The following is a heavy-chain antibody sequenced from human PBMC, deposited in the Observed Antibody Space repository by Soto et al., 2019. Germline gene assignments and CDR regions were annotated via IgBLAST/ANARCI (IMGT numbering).Heavy chain of an antibody. D-gene: IGHD3-3*01. V-gene: IGHV4-31*03. CDR2: IYYSGST. Sequence: SETLSLTCTVSGGSISSGGYYWSWIRQHPGKGLEWIGYIYYSGSTYYNPSLKSRVTISVDTSKNQFSLKLSSVTAADTAVYYCARVHVAYDTYNWFDPWGQGTLVTVSS. CDR1: GGSISSGGYY. CDR3: ARVHVAYDTYNWFDP. J-gene: IGHJ5*02.